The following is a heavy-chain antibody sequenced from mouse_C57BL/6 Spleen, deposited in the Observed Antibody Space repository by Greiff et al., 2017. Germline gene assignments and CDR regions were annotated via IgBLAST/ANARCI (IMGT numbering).Heavy chain of an antibody. CDR1: GFTFSSYG. V-gene: IGHV5-6*01. D-gene: IGHD1-1*01. Sequence: EVQRVESGGDLVKPGGSLKLSCAASGFTFSSYGMSWVRQTPDKRLEWVATISSGGSYTYYPDSVKGRFTISRDNAKNTLYLQMSSLKSEDTAMYYCARNVGYGSSYRYFDVWGTGTTVTVSS. CDR3: ARNVGYGSSYRYFDV. J-gene: IGHJ1*03. CDR2: ISSGGSYT.